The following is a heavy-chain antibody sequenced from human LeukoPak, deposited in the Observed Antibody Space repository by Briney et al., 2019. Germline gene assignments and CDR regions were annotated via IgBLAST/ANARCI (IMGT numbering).Heavy chain of an antibody. Sequence: GGSLRLSCAASGFTFSNYAMTWVRQAPGKGLEWVSAISGSGGSIYYADSVKGRFTISRDNSKNTLYLQMNSLRAEDTAVYYCARVRGSYYLDYWGQGTLVTVSS. D-gene: IGHD1-26*01. J-gene: IGHJ4*02. V-gene: IGHV3-23*01. CDR1: GFTFSNYA. CDR2: ISGSGGSI. CDR3: ARVRGSYYLDY.